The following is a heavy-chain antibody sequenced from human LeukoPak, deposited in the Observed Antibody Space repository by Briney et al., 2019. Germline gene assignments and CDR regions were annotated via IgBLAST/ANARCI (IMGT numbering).Heavy chain of an antibody. CDR2: ISSSGSTI. CDR1: GFTFSSYE. CDR3: ARGGYCSGGNCYATLYDF. Sequence: GGSLRLSCAASGFTFSSYEMNWVRQAPGKGLEWVSYISSSGSTIYYADSVKGRFTVSRDNAKNLLYLQMNSLRADDTGVYYCARGGYCSGGNCYATLYDFWGQGTRVTVSS. J-gene: IGHJ4*02. D-gene: IGHD2-15*01. V-gene: IGHV3-48*03.